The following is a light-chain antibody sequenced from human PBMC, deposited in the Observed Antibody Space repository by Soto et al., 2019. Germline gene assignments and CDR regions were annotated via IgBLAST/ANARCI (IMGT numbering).Light chain of an antibody. CDR2: DVS. Sequence: QSALTQPASVSGSPGQSITISCTGTISDVGDYNYVSWYQQHPDKAPKLMIYDVSNRPSWGSNRFSGAKSGNTASLTIPGLHPDDEDDYYCSSYRSSSPLVVFGGGTKLTVL. CDR1: ISDVGDYNY. V-gene: IGLV2-14*01. CDR3: SSYRSSSPLVV. J-gene: IGLJ2*01.